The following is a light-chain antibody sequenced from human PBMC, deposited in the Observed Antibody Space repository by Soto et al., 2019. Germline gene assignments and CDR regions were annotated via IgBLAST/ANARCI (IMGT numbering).Light chain of an antibody. CDR2: GAS. V-gene: IGKV3-15*01. CDR3: QQYNRGPVT. J-gene: IGKJ1*01. Sequence: EILMTQSPATLSVSPGERATLSCRASQTITSNLAWYQRKPGQAPRLLIYGASTRATGIPARFRGSGSGTEFTLTISSLQSEDFAVYYCQQYNRGPVTFGQGTKVDIK. CDR1: QTITSN.